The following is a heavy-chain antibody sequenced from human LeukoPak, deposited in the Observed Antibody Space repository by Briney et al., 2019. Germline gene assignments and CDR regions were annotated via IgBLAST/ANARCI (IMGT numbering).Heavy chain of an antibody. CDR1: GFTFSSYS. V-gene: IGHV3-21*03. J-gene: IGHJ4*02. CDR2: ISSSSSYI. D-gene: IGHD1-1*01. Sequence: AGGSLRLSCAASGFTFSSYSMNWVRQAPGKGLEWVSSISSSSSYIYYADSVKGRFTISRDNSKNSLFVQMNSLRAEDTAVYFCAKSRSGSANWALQIFDNWGQGTLVTVSS. CDR3: AKSRSGSANWALQIFDN.